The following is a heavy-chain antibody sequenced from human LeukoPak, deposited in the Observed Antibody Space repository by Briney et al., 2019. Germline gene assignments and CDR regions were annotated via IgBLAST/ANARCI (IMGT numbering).Heavy chain of an antibody. CDR3: ARQDGRRRYFDY. D-gene: IGHD5-24*01. CDR1: GGSISSYY. Sequence: SETLSLTCTVSGGSISSYYWSWIRQPPGKGLEWIGYIYYGGSTNYNPSLKSRVTISVDTSKNQFSLKLSSVTAADTAVYYCARQDGRRRYFDYWGQGTLVTVSS. J-gene: IGHJ4*02. V-gene: IGHV4-59*01. CDR2: IYYGGST.